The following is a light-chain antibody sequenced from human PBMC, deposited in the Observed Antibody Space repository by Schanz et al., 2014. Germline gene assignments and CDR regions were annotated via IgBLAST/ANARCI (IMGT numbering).Light chain of an antibody. CDR3: CSYAGTYTV. CDR1: RSDVGGYNY. V-gene: IGLV2-11*01. Sequence: QSALTQPRSVSGSPGQSVTISCTATRSDVGGYNYVSWYQQHPGKAPKLMIYYVTKRPSGVPDRFSGSRSGSTASLTISGLQAADEADYYCCSYAGTYTVFGGGTKLTVL. J-gene: IGLJ2*01. CDR2: YVT.